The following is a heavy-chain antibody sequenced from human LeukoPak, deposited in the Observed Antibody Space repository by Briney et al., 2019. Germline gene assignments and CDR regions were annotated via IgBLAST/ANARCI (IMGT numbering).Heavy chain of an antibody. CDR1: GGSIGSYY. J-gene: IGHJ4*02. CDR2: IYYSGST. V-gene: IGHV4-39*01. Sequence: SETLSLTCTVSGGSIGSYYWGWIRQPPGKGLEWIGSIYYSGSTYYNPSLKSRVAISVDTSKNQFSLKLSSVTAADTAVYYCARPSYNSGSFFDYWGQGSLVTVS. D-gene: IGHD3-10*01. CDR3: ARPSYNSGSFFDY.